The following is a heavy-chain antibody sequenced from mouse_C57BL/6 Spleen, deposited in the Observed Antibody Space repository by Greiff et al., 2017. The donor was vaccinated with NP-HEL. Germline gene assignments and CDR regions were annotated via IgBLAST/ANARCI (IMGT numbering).Heavy chain of an antibody. J-gene: IGHJ2*01. CDR2: IDPETGGT. D-gene: IGHD1-1*01. V-gene: IGHV1-15*01. CDR3: TRRDYGSIFDY. Sequence: QVQLQQSGAELVRPGASVTLSCKASGYTFTDYEMHWVKQTPVHGLEWIGAIDPETGGTAYNQKFKGKAILTADKSSSTAYMELRSLTSEDSAVYYCTRRDYGSIFDYWGQGTTLTVSS. CDR1: GYTFTDYE.